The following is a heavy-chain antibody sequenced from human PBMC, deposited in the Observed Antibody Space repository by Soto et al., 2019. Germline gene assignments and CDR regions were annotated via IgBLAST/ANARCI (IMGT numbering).Heavy chain of an antibody. V-gene: IGHV4-39*01. CDR1: GGSISSSSYY. D-gene: IGHD5-18*01. J-gene: IGHJ6*02. Sequence: QLQLQESGPGLVKPSETLSLTCTVSGGSISSSSYYWGWIRQPPGKGLEWIGSIYYSGSTYYNPSLKSRVTISVDTSKNQFSLKLSSVTAADTAVYYCARQGTAMFYYGMDVWGQGTTVTVSS. CDR3: ARQGTAMFYYGMDV. CDR2: IYYSGST.